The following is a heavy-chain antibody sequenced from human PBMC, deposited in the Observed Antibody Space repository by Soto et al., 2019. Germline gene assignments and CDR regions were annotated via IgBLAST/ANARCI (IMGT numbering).Heavy chain of an antibody. V-gene: IGHV3-21*01. CDR1: GFTFSSYS. D-gene: IGHD2-2*02. J-gene: IGHJ4*02. CDR3: AGEYCNSTSCYIGDY. CDR2: ITSTSSYI. Sequence: EVQLVESGGGLVKPGGSLRLSCAASGFTFSSYSMNWVRQAPGKGLEWVSSITSTSSYIYYADSVKGRFTISRDNAKNSLYRQMDSLGAEDTAVYYCAGEYCNSTSCYIGDYWGQGTLVTVSS.